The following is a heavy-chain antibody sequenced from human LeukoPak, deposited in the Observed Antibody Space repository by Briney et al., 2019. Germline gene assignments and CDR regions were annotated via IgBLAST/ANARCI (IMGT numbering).Heavy chain of an antibody. J-gene: IGHJ4*02. D-gene: IGHD4-17*01. V-gene: IGHV4-34*01. CDR3: ARDLMTTVTIRYFDY. CDR2: INHSGST. Sequence: PSETLSLTCAVYGGSFSGYYWSWIRQPPGKGLEWIGEINHSGSTNYNPSLKSRVTMSVDTSKNQFSLKLSSVTAADTAVYYCARDLMTTVTIRYFDYWGQGTLVTVSS. CDR1: GGSFSGYY.